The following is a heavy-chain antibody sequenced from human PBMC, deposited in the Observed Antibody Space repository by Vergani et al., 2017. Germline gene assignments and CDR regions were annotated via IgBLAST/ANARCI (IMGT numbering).Heavy chain of an antibody. D-gene: IGHD2-2*01. V-gene: IGHV3-30-3*01. CDR1: GFTFSSYA. CDR3: ASGVVSDI. J-gene: IGHJ3*02. Sequence: QVQLVESGGGVVQPGRSLRLSCAASGFTFSSYAMHWVRQAPGKGLEWVAVISYDGSNKYYADSVKGRFTISRDNAKNTLYLQMNSLRAEDTAVYYCASGVVSDIWGQGTMVTVSS. CDR2: ISYDGSNK.